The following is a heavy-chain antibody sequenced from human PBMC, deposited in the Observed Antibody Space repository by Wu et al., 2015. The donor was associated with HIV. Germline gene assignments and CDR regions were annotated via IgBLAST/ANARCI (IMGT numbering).Heavy chain of an antibody. Sequence: QVQLVQSGTVVQKPGTSVRVSCKXLATDLHPLTSTGYDKSMDEDLSGLGWMDPKSGSAAFGRNFQGRVSMTRNNSISTAYMELSRVTSDDTAIYYCARVGVLLTSAQLLEYFQHWGQGTRVVVSS. CDR1: ATDLHPLT. J-gene: IGHJ1*01. CDR2: MDPKSGSA. V-gene: IGHV1-8*02. CDR3: ARVGVLLTSAQLLEYFQH. D-gene: IGHD1-26*01.